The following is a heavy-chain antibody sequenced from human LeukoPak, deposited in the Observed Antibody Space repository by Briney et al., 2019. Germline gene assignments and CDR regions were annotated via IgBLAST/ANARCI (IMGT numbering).Heavy chain of an antibody. CDR1: GGSISSYY. CDR2: IYYSGST. J-gene: IGHJ4*02. V-gene: IGHV4-59*01. Sequence: SETLSLTCTVSGGSISSYYWSWVRQPPGKGLEWIGYIYYSGSTNYSPSLKSRVTIAVDTSKNQFSLKLSSVTAADTAVYYCARIDSSGYPPHFDYWGQGTLVTVSS. CDR3: ARIDSSGYPPHFDY. D-gene: IGHD3-22*01.